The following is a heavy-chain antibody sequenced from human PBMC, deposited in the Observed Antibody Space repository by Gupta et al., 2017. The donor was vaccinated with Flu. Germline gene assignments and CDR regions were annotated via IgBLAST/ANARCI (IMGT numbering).Heavy chain of an antibody. CDR3: ARLDGGAVAGNPHYYYGMDI. CDR2: IYPGDSDT. D-gene: IGHD6-19*01. J-gene: IGHJ6*02. Sequence: EVRLVQPGAEVRKPGESLKISCKGSGYSFNTYWIGWVRQMPGKGLEWMGIIYPGDSDTRYSPSFQGQVTMSADKSINTAYLQWSSLKASDTAIYYCARLDGGAVAGNPHYYYGMDIWGQGTTVTVSS. CDR1: GYSFNTYW. V-gene: IGHV5-51*03.